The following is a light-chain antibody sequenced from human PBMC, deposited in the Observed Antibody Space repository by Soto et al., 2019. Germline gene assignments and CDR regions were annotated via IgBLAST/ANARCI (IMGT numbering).Light chain of an antibody. CDR1: QSISSY. J-gene: IGKJ4*01. V-gene: IGKV1-39*01. Sequence: DIQMTQSPSSLSASVGDRVTITCLASQSISSYLNWYHQKPGKAPKLLIYAASSLQSGVPSRFSGSGSGTGFTLIISSLQPEDFATYYCQQSYSTPLTFGGGTKVDIK. CDR3: QQSYSTPLT. CDR2: AAS.